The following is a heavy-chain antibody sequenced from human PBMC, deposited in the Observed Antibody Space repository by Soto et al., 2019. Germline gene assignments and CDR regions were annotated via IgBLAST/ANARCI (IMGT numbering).Heavy chain of an antibody. CDR1: GYTFTSYG. J-gene: IGHJ4*02. Sequence: QVQLVQSGAEVKKPGASVKVSCKASGYTFTSYGISWVRQAPGQGLEWMGWISAYNGNTNYAQKLQGRVTMTTDTATSTAYMELRSMRSDDKAVYYCASTRLQSQPVPYDYWGQGTLVTVSS. D-gene: IGHD5-12*01. V-gene: IGHV1-18*01. CDR2: ISAYNGNT. CDR3: ASTRLQSQPVPYDY.